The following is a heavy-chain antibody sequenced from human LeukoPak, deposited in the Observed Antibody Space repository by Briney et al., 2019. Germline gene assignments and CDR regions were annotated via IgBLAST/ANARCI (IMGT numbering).Heavy chain of an antibody. CDR1: GFTFSSYN. CDR2: IRSSSSTM. CDR3: ARAILPDGSGSCYFDY. Sequence: GALRLSFAASGFTFSSYNMNWVRQAPGKGLEWVSYIRSSSSTMYYADSVKGRFTISRDNAKNSLYLQMNSLRDEDTAVYYCARAILPDGSGSCYFDYWGQGTLVTVSS. V-gene: IGHV3-48*02. J-gene: IGHJ4*02. D-gene: IGHD3-10*01.